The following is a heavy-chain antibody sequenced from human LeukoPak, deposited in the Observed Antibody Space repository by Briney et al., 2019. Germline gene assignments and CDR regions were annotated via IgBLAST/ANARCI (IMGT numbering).Heavy chain of an antibody. CDR1: GFTFSSYA. CDR2: ISGSGYGT. J-gene: IGHJ4*02. D-gene: IGHD3-22*01. CDR3: AKNGGYDTSAYNHY. Sequence: GGSLRLSCAASGFTFSSYAMSWVRQAPGKGLEWVSGISGSGYGTYYADSVKGRFTISRDNSKNTLYLQMNSLRAEDTAIYYCAKNGGYDTSAYNHYWGQGTPVTVSS. V-gene: IGHV3-23*01.